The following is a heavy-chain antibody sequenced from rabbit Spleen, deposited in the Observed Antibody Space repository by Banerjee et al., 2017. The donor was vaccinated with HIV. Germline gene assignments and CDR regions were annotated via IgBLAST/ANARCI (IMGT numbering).Heavy chain of an antibody. Sequence: QEQLEESGGDLVKPEGSLTLTCKASGFSFSDRDVMCWVRQALGKGLEWIACINTATGKAVYASWAKGRFTISKTSSTTVTLQMTSLTAADTATYFCARETSSGWGIVSFYFSLWDPGTLVTVS. CDR2: INTATGKA. J-gene: IGHJ4*01. D-gene: IGHD4-1*01. CDR3: ARETSSGWGIVSFYFSL. CDR1: GFSFSDRDV. V-gene: IGHV1S45*01.